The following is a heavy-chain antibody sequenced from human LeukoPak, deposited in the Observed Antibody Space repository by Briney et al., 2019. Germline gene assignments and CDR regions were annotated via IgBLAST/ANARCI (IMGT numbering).Heavy chain of an antibody. D-gene: IGHD2-2*01. J-gene: IGHJ5*02. V-gene: IGHV4-4*07. CDR3: ARDVDPVVPAANNWFDP. CDR1: GGSISSYY. CDR2: IYTSGST. Sequence: SETLSLTCTVSGGSISSYYWSWIRQPAGKGLEWIGRIYTSGSTNYNPSLKSRVTMSVDTSKNQFSLKLSSVTAADTAVYYCARDVDPVVPAANNWFDPWGQGTLVTVSS.